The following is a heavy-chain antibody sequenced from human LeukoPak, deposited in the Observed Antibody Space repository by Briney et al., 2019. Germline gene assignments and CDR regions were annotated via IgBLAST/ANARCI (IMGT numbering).Heavy chain of an antibody. CDR1: GFTFSSYG. J-gene: IGHJ3*01. Sequence: PGRSLRLSCAASGFTFSSYGMSWVRQAPGKGLEWVSAISGSGGSTYYADSVKGRFTISRDNSKNTLYLQMNSLRAEDTAVYYCAKWGYYDSSGPMVWGQGTMVTVSS. V-gene: IGHV3-23*01. CDR3: AKWGYYDSSGPMV. CDR2: ISGSGGST. D-gene: IGHD3-22*01.